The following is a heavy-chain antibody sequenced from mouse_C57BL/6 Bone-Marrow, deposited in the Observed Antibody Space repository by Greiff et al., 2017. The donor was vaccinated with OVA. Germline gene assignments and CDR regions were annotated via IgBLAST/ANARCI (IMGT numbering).Heavy chain of an antibody. J-gene: IGHJ3*01. CDR2: ISNGGGST. CDR3: ANYYGSSPFAY. V-gene: IGHV5-12*01. Sequence: DVKLQESGGGLVQPGGSLKLSCAASGFTFSDYYMYWVRQTPEKRLEWVAYISNGGGSTYYPDTVKGRFTISRDNAKNTLYLQMSRLKSEDTAMYYCANYYGSSPFAYWGQGTLVTVSA. CDR1: GFTFSDYY. D-gene: IGHD1-1*01.